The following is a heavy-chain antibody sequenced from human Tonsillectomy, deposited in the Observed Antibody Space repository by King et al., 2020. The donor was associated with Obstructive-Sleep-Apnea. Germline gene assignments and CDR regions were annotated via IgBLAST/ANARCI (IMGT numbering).Heavy chain of an antibody. V-gene: IGHV3-66*01. Sequence: VQLVESGGGLVQPGGSLRLSCAASGCTVSSNYMSWVRQAPGKGLEWVSVIYSGGSTYYPDSLKGRFTISRDNSKNTLYLQMNSLGAEDTAVDYCARAPAPYYYDSSGNPEMDVWGQGTTVTVSS. D-gene: IGHD3-22*01. CDR1: GCTVSSNY. J-gene: IGHJ6*02. CDR3: ARAPAPYYYDSSGNPEMDV. CDR2: IYSGGST.